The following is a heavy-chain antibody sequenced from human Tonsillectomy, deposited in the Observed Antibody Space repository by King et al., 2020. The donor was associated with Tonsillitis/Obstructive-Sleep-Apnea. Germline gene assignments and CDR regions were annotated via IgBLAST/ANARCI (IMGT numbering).Heavy chain of an antibody. D-gene: IGHD2-2*01. CDR2: INHSGST. CDR3: AVYCSSTSCGYFDY. Sequence: HVQLQQWGAGLLKPSETLSLTCAVYGGSFSGYYWSWIRQPPGKGLEWIGEINHSGSTNYNTSLKSRVTISVDTSKNQFSLKLSSVTAADTAVYYCAVYCSSTSCGYFDYWGQGTLVTVSS. J-gene: IGHJ4*02. V-gene: IGHV4-34*01. CDR1: GGSFSGYY.